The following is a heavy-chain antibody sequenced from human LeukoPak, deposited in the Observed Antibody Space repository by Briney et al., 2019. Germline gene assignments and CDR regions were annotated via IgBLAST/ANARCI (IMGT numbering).Heavy chain of an antibody. CDR2: INHSGST. CDR3: ARFFRHYYGSGSYPRNYMDV. J-gene: IGHJ6*03. Sequence: SETLSLTCAVYGGSFSGYYWSWIRQPPGKGLEWIGEINHSGSTNYNPSLKSRVTISVDTSKNQFSLKLSSVTAADTAVYYCARFFRHYYGSGSYPRNYMDVWGEGTTVTISS. D-gene: IGHD3-10*01. CDR1: GGSFSGYY. V-gene: IGHV4-34*01.